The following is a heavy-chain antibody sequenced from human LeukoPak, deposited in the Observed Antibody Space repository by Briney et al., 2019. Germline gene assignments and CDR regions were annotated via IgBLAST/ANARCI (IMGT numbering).Heavy chain of an antibody. Sequence: ASVKVSCKASEYTFTGYYMHWVRQAPGQGLEWMGRIDPNTGGTIYAQKFQGRVTMTRDTSVSTAYMDLSRLTSDDTAVYYCARDSRVSLDVWGKGTTVTVSS. CDR3: ARDSRVSLDV. CDR1: EYTFTGYY. J-gene: IGHJ6*04. V-gene: IGHV1-2*06. D-gene: IGHD6-13*01. CDR2: IDPNTGGT.